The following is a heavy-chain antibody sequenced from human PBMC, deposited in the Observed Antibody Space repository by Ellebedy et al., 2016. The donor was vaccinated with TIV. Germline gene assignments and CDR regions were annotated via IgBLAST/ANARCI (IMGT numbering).Heavy chain of an antibody. V-gene: IGHV3-64D*06. D-gene: IGHD3-10*01. CDR2: ISSNGGST. CDR3: ARGPREGSYSR. Sequence: GESLKISXAASGFTFSSYAMHWVRQAPGKGLEYVSAISSNGGSTYYADSVKGRFTISRDNSKNTLYLQMSSLRAEDTAVYYCARGPREGSYSRWGQGTLVTVSS. CDR1: GFTFSSYA. J-gene: IGHJ4*02.